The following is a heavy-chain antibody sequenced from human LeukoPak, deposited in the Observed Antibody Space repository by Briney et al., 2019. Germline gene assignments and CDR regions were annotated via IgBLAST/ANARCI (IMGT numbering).Heavy chain of an antibody. Sequence: GESLKISCKGSGYSFTSYWISWVRQAPGQGLEWMGWISAYNGNTNYAQKLQGRVTMTTDTSTSTAYMELRSLRSDDTAVYYCARDPSGRIFGVVIPLDYWGQGTLVTVSS. J-gene: IGHJ4*02. D-gene: IGHD3-3*02. CDR3: ARDPSGRIFGVVIPLDY. CDR2: ISAYNGNT. V-gene: IGHV1-18*04. CDR1: GYSFTSYW.